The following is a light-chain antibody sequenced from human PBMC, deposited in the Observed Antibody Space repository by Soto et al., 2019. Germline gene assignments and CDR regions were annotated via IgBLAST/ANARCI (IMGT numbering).Light chain of an antibody. V-gene: IGKV1-39*01. CDR2: DAS. J-gene: IGKJ5*01. CDR3: QQRRSWPPTIT. Sequence: DIRMTQSPSSLSASVGDRVTLTFQAIQDIRTYVNWYQQKPGKAPKLLIYDASSLESGVPSRFSGSGSGTDFTLTISSLQPEDFAVYYCQQRRSWPPTITFGQGTRLEIK. CDR1: QDIRTY.